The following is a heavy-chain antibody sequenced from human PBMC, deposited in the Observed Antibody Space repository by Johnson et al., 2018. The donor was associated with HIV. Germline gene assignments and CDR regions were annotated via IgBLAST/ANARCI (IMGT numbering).Heavy chain of an antibody. D-gene: IGHD1-1*01. Sequence: VQLVESGGGLLKPGGSLRLSCAASGFIFNNYAMSWVRQAPGKGLEWVSVISGSGGITYYVDSVKGRFTISRDNAKNSLYLQMNSLRAEDTAVYYCARRVEGRRSANDAFDIWGQGTMVTVSS. CDR3: ARRVEGRRSANDAFDI. J-gene: IGHJ3*02. CDR2: ISGSGGIT. V-gene: IGHV3-23*04. CDR1: GFIFNNYA.